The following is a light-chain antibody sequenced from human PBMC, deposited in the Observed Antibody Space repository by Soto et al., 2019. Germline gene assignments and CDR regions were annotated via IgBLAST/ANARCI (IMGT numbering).Light chain of an antibody. V-gene: IGKV3-15*01. Sequence: EIVMTQSPATLSVFPGERATLSCRASQRISSNLAWYQQRPGQAPRLLIYGASTRATGISARFSGSGSGTEFTLTISSLQSEDFAVYYCQQYQNWPLYTFGQGT. J-gene: IGKJ2*01. CDR3: QQYQNWPLYT. CDR2: GAS. CDR1: QRISSN.